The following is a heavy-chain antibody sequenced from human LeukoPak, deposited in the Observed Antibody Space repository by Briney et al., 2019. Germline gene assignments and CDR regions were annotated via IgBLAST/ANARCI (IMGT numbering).Heavy chain of an antibody. CDR3: ARVYYGSGSYSQAWFDP. J-gene: IGHJ5*02. CDR1: GFTFSSYG. V-gene: IGHV3-33*01. Sequence: GGSLRLSCAASGFTFSSYGMHWVRQAPGKGLEWVAVIWYDGSNKYYADSVKGRFTISRDNSKNTLYLQMNSLRAEDTAVYYCARVYYGSGSYSQAWFDPWGQGTLVTVSS. CDR2: IWYDGSNK. D-gene: IGHD3-10*01.